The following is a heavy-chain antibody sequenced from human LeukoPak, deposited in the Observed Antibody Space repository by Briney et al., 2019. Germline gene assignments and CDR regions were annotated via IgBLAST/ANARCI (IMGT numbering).Heavy chain of an antibody. D-gene: IGHD1-26*01. CDR2: VNKDGSST. Sequence: PGGSLRLSCAASGFSLSGYWMNWVRQVPGKGLVWVSRVNKDGSSTVYADSVKGRFTISRDNAKNTPFLDMNGLSAEDTAVYYCARGGASSSFDYWGQGTLVTVS. CDR3: ARGGASSSFDY. J-gene: IGHJ4*02. CDR1: GFSLSGYW. V-gene: IGHV3-74*01.